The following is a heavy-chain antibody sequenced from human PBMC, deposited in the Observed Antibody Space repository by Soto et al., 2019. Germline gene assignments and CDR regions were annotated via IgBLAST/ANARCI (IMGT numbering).Heavy chain of an antibody. CDR2: ISAYNGDT. CDR1: GYMFTNNA. Sequence: QVQLVQSGAEVKKPGASMKVSCKASGYMFTNNAITWVRQAPGQGLEWMGWISAYNGDTNYAQKLQGRVTMTTDTSTSTAYMALRSLRSNDTAVYYCARDQMYGMDVWGQGTTVTVSS. V-gene: IGHV1-18*01. J-gene: IGHJ6*02. D-gene: IGHD2-8*01. CDR3: ARDQMYGMDV.